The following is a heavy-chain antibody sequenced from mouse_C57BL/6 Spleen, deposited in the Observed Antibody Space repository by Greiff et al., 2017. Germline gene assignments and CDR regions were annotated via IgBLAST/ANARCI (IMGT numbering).Heavy chain of an antibody. D-gene: IGHD2-4*01. Sequence: QVQLQQPGAELVKPGASVKLSCKASGYTFTSYWMHWVKQRPGQGLEWIGMIHPNSGSTNYNEKFKSKATLTVDKSSSTAYMQLSSLTSEDSAVYYCATFFYDYDFYYWGQGTPLTVSS. V-gene: IGHV1-64*01. CDR1: GYTFTSYW. CDR3: ATFFYDYDFYY. J-gene: IGHJ2*01. CDR2: IHPNSGST.